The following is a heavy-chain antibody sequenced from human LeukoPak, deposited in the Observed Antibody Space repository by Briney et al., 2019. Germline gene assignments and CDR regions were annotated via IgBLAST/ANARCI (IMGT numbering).Heavy chain of an antibody. CDR1: GDTFSSFA. D-gene: IGHD4-17*01. V-gene: IGHV1-69*06. CDR2: IIPLFGTA. J-gene: IGHJ3*02. Sequence: SVKVSCKASGDTFSSFAVSWVRQAPGQGREWMGRIIPLFGTADYAQRYQGRVTISADNSLNTAYLELSSLTSEDTAVYYCASPYDYGDHYLDALHIWGQGTIVTVSS. CDR3: ASPYDYGDHYLDALHI.